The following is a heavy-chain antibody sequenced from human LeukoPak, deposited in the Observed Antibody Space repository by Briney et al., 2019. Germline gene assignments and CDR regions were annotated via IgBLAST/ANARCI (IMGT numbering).Heavy chain of an antibody. CDR1: GYTFTSYG. J-gene: IGHJ4*02. V-gene: IGHV1-18*01. Sequence: ASVRVSCKASGYTFTSYGISWVRQAPGQGLEWMGWISAYNGNTNYAQKLQGRVTMTTDTSTGTAYMELRSLRSDDTAVYYCARTRGLMVYATYDYWGQGTLVTVSS. D-gene: IGHD2-8*01. CDR3: ARTRGLMVYATYDY. CDR2: ISAYNGNT.